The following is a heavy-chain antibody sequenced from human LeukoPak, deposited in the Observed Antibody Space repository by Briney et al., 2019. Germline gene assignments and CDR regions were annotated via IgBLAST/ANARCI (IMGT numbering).Heavy chain of an antibody. Sequence: GGSLRLSCRASAFTFSSYAMSWVRQAPGKGLEWVSSISGSGGSTYYADSVKGRFTISRDNSENTLYLQMNSLRAEDTAVYYCSKTLSDSAVHPDYWGQGTLVTISS. V-gene: IGHV3-23*01. CDR3: SKTLSDSAVHPDY. CDR1: AFTFSSYA. D-gene: IGHD2-21*02. CDR2: ISGSGGST. J-gene: IGHJ4*02.